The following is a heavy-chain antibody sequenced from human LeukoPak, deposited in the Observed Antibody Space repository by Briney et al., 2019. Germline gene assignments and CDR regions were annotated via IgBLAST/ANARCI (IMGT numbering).Heavy chain of an antibody. J-gene: IGHJ5*02. Sequence: PGGSLRLSCAASGFTFSTYRMSWVRQAPGKGLEWVANIKQDGSEKHYVDSVKGRFTISRDNAKNTLNLQMNSLRAEDTAVYYCARDLGQYYDTSDNWFDPWGQGTLVTVSS. CDR3: ARDLGQYYDTSDNWFDP. CDR1: GFTFSTYR. D-gene: IGHD3-22*01. CDR2: IKQDGSEK. V-gene: IGHV3-7*01.